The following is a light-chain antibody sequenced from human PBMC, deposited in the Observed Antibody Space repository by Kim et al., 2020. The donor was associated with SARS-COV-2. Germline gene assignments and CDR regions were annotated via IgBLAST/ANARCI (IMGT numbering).Light chain of an antibody. V-gene: IGLV3-1*01. Sequence: VPPGPTATMTCSGESLGDKYVCWYQQKPGQSPVLVIYQDKKRPSGIPERFSGSNSGNTATLTISGTQAMDEADYYCQAWDSTSVVFGGGTKVTVL. CDR2: QDK. J-gene: IGLJ2*01. CDR1: SLGDKY. CDR3: QAWDSTSVV.